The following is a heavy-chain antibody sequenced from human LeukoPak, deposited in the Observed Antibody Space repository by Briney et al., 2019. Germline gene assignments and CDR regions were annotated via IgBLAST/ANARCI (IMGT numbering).Heavy chain of an antibody. D-gene: IGHD2-8*01. CDR3: ARHLRVYAFDY. CDR2: IYITGST. Sequence: GGSLRLSCAASGFTVNVKYMSWVRQAPGGGLEWGSVIYITGSTYYADYVKGRFTVSRDTSSNTVYLQMNSLTAEDTAVYYCARHLRVYAFDYWGQGTLVTVSS. J-gene: IGHJ4*02. CDR1: GFTVNVKY. V-gene: IGHV3-66*02.